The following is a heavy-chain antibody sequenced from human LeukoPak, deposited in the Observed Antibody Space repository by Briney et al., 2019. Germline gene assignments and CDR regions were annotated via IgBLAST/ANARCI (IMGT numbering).Heavy chain of an antibody. Sequence: SETLSLTCTVSGGSISSYYWSWIRQPPGKGLEWIGYIYYSGSTNYNPSLKSRITISVDTSKNQFSLRLSSVTAADTAVYYCARDRWSPVRGVITYYGMDVWGQGTTVTVSS. CDR3: ARDRWSPVRGVITYYGMDV. D-gene: IGHD3-10*01. V-gene: IGHV4-59*01. CDR2: IYYSGST. J-gene: IGHJ6*02. CDR1: GGSISSYY.